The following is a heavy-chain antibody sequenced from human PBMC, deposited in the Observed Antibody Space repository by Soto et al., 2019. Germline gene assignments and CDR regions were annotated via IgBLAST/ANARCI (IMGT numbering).Heavy chain of an antibody. Sequence: QVQLQESGPGLVKPSQTLSLTCTVSGGSISSGGYYWSWIRQHPGKGLEWIGYIYYSGSTYYNPSVKSRVNISVDTSKNQFSLKLSSVTAADTAVYYCARDSATVTTKMRGLDYWGQGTLVTVSS. J-gene: IGHJ4*02. D-gene: IGHD4-17*01. CDR1: GGSISSGGYY. CDR2: IYYSGST. CDR3: ARDSATVTTKMRGLDY. V-gene: IGHV4-31*03.